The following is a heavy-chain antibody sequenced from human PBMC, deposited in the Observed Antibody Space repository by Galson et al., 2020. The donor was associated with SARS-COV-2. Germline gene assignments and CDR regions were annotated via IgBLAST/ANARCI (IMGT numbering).Heavy chain of an antibody. Sequence: TGGSLRLSCEASGFDFSDYYMSWIRQAPGKGLEWVSFISSSGVTTHYADSVKGRFTISRDNAKNSLSLELSSLRAEDTAVYYCATGLRPLWFGEPGALDIWGQGTMVTVSS. CDR1: GFDFSDYY. CDR3: ATGLRPLWFGEPGALDI. CDR2: ISSSGVTT. V-gene: IGHV3-11*01. J-gene: IGHJ3*02. D-gene: IGHD3-10*01.